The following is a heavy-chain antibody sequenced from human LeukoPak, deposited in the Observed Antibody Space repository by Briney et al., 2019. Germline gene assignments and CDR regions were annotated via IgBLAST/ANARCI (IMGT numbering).Heavy chain of an antibody. D-gene: IGHD3-16*02. J-gene: IGHJ4*02. Sequence: GGSLRLSCAASGFTFSSYAMSWVRQAPGKGLEWVSAISGSGGSTYYADSVKGRFTISRDNSKNTLYLQMNSLRAEDTAVYYCAAVKGAPLIGYFDYWGQGTLVTVSS. V-gene: IGHV3-23*01. CDR2: ISGSGGST. CDR3: AAVKGAPLIGYFDY. CDR1: GFTFSSYA.